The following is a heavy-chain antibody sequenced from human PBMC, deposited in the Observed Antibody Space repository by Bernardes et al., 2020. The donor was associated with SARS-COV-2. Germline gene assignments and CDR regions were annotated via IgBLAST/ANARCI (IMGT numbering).Heavy chain of an antibody. CDR3: ARDMYGDSFDP. V-gene: IGHV3-74*01. Sequence: GGSLRLSRAASGFTFSSYWMHWVRQAPGKGLVWVSRINSDGSSTSYADSAKGRFTISRDNAKNTLYLQMNSLRAEDTAVYYCARDMYGDSFDPWGQGTLVTVSS. J-gene: IGHJ5*02. CDR2: INSDGSST. D-gene: IGHD4-17*01. CDR1: GFTFSSYW.